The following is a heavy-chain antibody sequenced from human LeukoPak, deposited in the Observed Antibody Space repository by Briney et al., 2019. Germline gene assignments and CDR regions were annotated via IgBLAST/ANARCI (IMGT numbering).Heavy chain of an antibody. CDR3: ARVGDYYDSSGYYGY. V-gene: IGHV1-69*13. CDR1: GYTFTSYG. J-gene: IGHJ4*02. Sequence: ASVKVSCKASGYTFTSYGISWVRQAPGQGLEWMGGIIPIFGTANYAQKFQGRVTITADESTSTAYMELSSLRSEDTAVYYCARVGDYYDSSGYYGYWGQGTLVTVSS. D-gene: IGHD3-22*01. CDR2: IIPIFGTA.